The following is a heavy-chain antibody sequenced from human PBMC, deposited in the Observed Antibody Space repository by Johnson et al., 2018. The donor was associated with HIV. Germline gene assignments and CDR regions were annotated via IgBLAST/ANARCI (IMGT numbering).Heavy chain of an antibody. CDR2: ISYDGSNK. D-gene: IGHD3-22*01. CDR3: ARALYDSSGYDAFDI. Sequence: VQLVESGGGVVQPGRSLRLSCVGSGYTFSGYTMHWVRQAPGKGLDWVAVISYDGSNKYYADSVKGRFTISRDNSKNTLYLQMNSLRAEDTAVYYCARALYDSSGYDAFDIWGQGTMVTVSS. CDR1: GYTFSGYT. V-gene: IGHV3-30*04. J-gene: IGHJ3*02.